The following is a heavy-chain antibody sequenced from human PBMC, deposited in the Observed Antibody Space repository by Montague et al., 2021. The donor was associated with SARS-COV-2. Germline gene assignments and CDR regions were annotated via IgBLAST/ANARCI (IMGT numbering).Heavy chain of an antibody. CDR1: IASISSGSYY. V-gene: IGHV4-61*02. D-gene: IGHD6-25*01. CDR2: IYTSGST. CDR3: ARDGYSSGWNGLHWFDP. Sequence: TLSLTCTVSIASISSGSYYWSWIRQPAGKGLEWIGRIYTSGSTNYNPSVKSRVTISVDTSKNQFSLKLSSVTAADTAVYYCARDGYSSGWNGLHWFDPWGQGTLVTVSS. J-gene: IGHJ5*02.